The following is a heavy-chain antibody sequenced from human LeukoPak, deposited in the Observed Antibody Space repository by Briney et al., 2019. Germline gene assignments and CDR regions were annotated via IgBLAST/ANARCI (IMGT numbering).Heavy chain of an antibody. J-gene: IGHJ4*02. CDR2: IYHSGST. CDR1: GGSISSGGYS. CDR3: ARVEDYYGFNY. Sequence: KTSETLSLTCAVSGGSISSGGYSGSWIRQPPGKGLEWIGYIYHSGSTYYNPSLKSRVTISVDRSKNQFSLKLSSVTAADTAVYYCARVEDYYGFNYWGQGTLVTVSS. V-gene: IGHV4-30-2*01. D-gene: IGHD3-10*01.